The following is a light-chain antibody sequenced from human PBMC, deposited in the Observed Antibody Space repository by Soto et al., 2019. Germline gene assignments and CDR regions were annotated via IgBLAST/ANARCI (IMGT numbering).Light chain of an antibody. J-gene: IGKJ1*01. V-gene: IGKV1-27*01. CDR2: AAS. CDR3: QKYDNAPRT. Sequence: DIQMTQSPSSLSASVGDTVTITCRASQGISNYLAWYQQKPGQDANLLIYAASTLQSGVPSRFSGSGSGTDFTLTISSLRPEDVATYYCQKYDNAPRTFGQGTKVEI. CDR1: QGISNY.